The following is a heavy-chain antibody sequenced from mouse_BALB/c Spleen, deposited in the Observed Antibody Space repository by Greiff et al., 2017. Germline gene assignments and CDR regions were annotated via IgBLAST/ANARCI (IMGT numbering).Heavy chain of an antibody. D-gene: IGHD2-14*01. Sequence: EVKVVESGGGLVKPGGSLKLSCAASGFTFSSYAMSWVRQTPEKRLEWVASISSGGSTYYPDSVKGRFTISRDNARNILYLQMSSLRSEDTAMYYCARASGYDDYFDYWGQGTTLTVSS. CDR1: GFTFSSYA. CDR2: ISSGGST. J-gene: IGHJ2*01. CDR3: ARASGYDDYFDY. V-gene: IGHV5-6-5*01.